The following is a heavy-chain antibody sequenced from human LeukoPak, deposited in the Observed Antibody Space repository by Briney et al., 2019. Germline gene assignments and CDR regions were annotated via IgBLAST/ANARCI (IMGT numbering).Heavy chain of an antibody. Sequence: SETLSLTCTVSGGSISSGSYYWSWIRQPPGKGLEWIGYIYYSGSTNYNPSLKSRVTISVDTSKNQFSLKLSSVTAADTAVYYCASSVWRGGYDYFFDYWGQGTLVTVSS. J-gene: IGHJ4*02. CDR1: GGSISSGSYY. V-gene: IGHV4-61*01. CDR3: ASSVWRGGYDYFFDY. CDR2: IYYSGST. D-gene: IGHD5-12*01.